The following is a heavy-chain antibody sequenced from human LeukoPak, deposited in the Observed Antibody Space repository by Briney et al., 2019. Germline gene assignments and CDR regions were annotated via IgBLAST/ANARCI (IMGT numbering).Heavy chain of an antibody. J-gene: IGHJ3*02. CDR1: GFTFSSYA. V-gene: IGHV3-30-3*01. D-gene: IGHD3-10*01. Sequence: GGSLRLSCAASGFTFSSYAMHWVRQAPGKGLEWVAVISYDGSNKYYADSVRGRFTISRDNSKNTLYLQMNSLRAEDTAVYYCARDRPFSGYYYGSQKTWDAFDIWGQGTMVTVSS. CDR2: ISYDGSNK. CDR3: ARDRPFSGYYYGSQKTWDAFDI.